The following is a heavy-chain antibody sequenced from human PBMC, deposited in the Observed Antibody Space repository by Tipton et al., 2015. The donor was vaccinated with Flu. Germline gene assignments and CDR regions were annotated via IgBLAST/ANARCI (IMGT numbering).Heavy chain of an antibody. CDR3: ARANYDILTGYPWGSVGWFDP. J-gene: IGHJ5*02. Sequence: TLSLTCAVSGGSISSYYWSWIRQPPGKGLEWIGYIYYSGSTNYNPSLKSRVTISVDTSKNQFSLKLSSVTAAETAVYYCARANYDILTGYPWGSVGWFDPWGQGTLVTVSS. CDR1: GGSISSYY. V-gene: IGHV4-59*01. D-gene: IGHD3-9*01. CDR2: IYYSGST.